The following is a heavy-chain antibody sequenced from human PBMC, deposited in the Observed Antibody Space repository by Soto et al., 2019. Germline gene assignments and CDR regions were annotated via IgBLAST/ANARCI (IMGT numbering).Heavy chain of an antibody. CDR2: IGNAGDT. J-gene: IGHJ6*02. CDR1: GFTFSSYD. CDR3: ARSPPGGYHYCYCLDV. Sequence: EVQLVESGGGLVQPGGSLRLSCAASGFTFSSYDMHWVRQATGKGLEWVSAIGNAGDTYYPGSVKGRFTISRENAKNSLYVQMNSLRAGDTAVYYCARSPPGGYHYCYCLDVWGQGTTVTVSS. V-gene: IGHV3-13*04. D-gene: IGHD3-22*01.